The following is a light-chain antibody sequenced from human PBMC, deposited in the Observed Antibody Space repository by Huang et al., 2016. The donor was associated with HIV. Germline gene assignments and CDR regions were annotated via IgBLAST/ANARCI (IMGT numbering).Light chain of an antibody. CDR2: SGS. Sequence: DIVMTQSPLSLPVTPGEPASISCRSSQSLLHSNGYNYLDWYLQKPGRSPQLLNHSGSNRAFGVPDRFSGSGTGTDFTLKISRVEAEDVGVYYCMQALQTPPTFGQGTKVEIK. CDR3: MQALQTPPT. CDR1: QSLLHSNGYNY. J-gene: IGKJ1*01. V-gene: IGKV2-28*01.